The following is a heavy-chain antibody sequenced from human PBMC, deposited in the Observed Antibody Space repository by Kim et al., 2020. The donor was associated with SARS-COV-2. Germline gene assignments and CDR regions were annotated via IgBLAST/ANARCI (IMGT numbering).Heavy chain of an antibody. V-gene: IGHV4-39*01. CDR1: GGSISSSSYY. D-gene: IGHD6-13*01. J-gene: IGHJ4*02. CDR3: ARTINSSWYLYYFDY. CDR2: IYYSGST. Sequence: SETLSLTCTVSGGSISSSSYYWGWIRQPPGKGLEWIGSIYYSGSTYYNPSLKSRVTISVDTSKNQFSLKLSSVTAADTAVYYCARTINSSWYLYYFDYWGQGTLVTVSS.